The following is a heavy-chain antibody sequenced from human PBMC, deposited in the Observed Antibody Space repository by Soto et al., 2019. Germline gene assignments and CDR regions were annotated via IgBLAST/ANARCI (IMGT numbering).Heavy chain of an antibody. D-gene: IGHD2-15*01. Sequence: QVQLVQSGAEVKKPGASVKVSCKTSGYTFTGYGINWVRQAPGHGLEWMGWISVFNGNTKYGQNIQDRVIMTTDTSTSTAYMELRSLRSADTAVYFCGRDGSGGIIDSWGQGTMLIVSS. CDR1: GYTFTGYG. CDR3: GRDGSGGIIDS. CDR2: ISVFNGNT. J-gene: IGHJ3*01. V-gene: IGHV1-18*01.